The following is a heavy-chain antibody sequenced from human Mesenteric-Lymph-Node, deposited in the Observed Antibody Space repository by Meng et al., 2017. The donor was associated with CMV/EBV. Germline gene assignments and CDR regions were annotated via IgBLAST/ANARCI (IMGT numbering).Heavy chain of an antibody. D-gene: IGHD2-2*01. CDR1: GFTFHDYG. CDR2: INWNGGAT. Sequence: GGSLRLSCAASGFTFHDYGMNWVRQPPGKGLEWVSGINWNGGATGYADSVKGRFTISRDNAKNSLYLEVNSLRAEDTAVYYCAKDANIVVLLAAVDYWGQGTLVTVSS. CDR3: AKDANIVVLLAAVDY. J-gene: IGHJ4*02. V-gene: IGHV3-20*04.